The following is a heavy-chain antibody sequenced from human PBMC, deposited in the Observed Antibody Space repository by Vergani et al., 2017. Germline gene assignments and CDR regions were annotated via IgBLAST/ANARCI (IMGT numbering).Heavy chain of an antibody. CDR1: GFTFSSYG. Sequence: QVQLVESGGGVVQPGGSLRLSCAASGFTFSSYGMHWVRQAPGKGLEWVAFIRYDGSNKYYADSVKGRFTISRDNSKNTLYLQMNSLRAEDTAVYYCAKLQFTVTTSVGHWGQGTLVTVSS. CDR3: AKLQFTVTTSVGH. D-gene: IGHD4-17*01. V-gene: IGHV3-30*02. J-gene: IGHJ4*02. CDR2: IRYDGSNK.